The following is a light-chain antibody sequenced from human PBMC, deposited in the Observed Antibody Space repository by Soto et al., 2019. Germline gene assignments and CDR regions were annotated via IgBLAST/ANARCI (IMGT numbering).Light chain of an antibody. CDR2: LDRSGSY. CDR1: SGHNTYI. V-gene: IGLV4-60*02. CDR3: ETWYSNTHKV. Sequence: QSVLTQASSASASLGSSVKLTCILSSGHNTYIIAWHQQQPGKAPRFLMTLDRSGSYNRGSGVPDRFSGSSSGADRNLTISNLQFEDEGDYYCETWYSNTHKVFGGGTKLIVL. J-gene: IGLJ3*02.